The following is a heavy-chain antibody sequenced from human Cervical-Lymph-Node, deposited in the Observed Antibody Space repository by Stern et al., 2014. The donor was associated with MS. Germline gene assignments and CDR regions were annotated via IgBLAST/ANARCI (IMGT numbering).Heavy chain of an antibody. D-gene: IGHD5-24*01. J-gene: IGHJ4*02. CDR2: INPLFGTT. Sequence: VQLVESGPEVKKPGSSVKVSCKASGDIFSNFDISWVRQAPGQGLEWMGGINPLFGTTTYAQRFQGRVTIPAAESTNTVFMEMGSLRADDTSVFYCARHQEEIAAYWGQGTLVTVSS. V-gene: IGHV1-69*01. CDR1: GDIFSNFD. CDR3: ARHQEEIAAY.